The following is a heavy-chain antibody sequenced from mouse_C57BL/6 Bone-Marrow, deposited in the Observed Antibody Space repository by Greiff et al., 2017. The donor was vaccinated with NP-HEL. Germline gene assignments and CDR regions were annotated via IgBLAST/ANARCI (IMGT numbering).Heavy chain of an antibody. CDR2: IYPGDGDT. J-gene: IGHJ4*01. D-gene: IGHD1-1*02. Sequence: VQLQQSGPELVKPGASVKISCKASGYAFSSSWMNWVKQRPGKGLEWIGRIYPGDGDTNYNGKFKGKATLTADKSSSTAYMQLSSRTSEDSAVYYCARWNYSPYAMDYGGQGTSVTVSS. CDR1: GYAFSSSW. CDR3: ARWNYSPYAMDY. V-gene: IGHV1-82*01.